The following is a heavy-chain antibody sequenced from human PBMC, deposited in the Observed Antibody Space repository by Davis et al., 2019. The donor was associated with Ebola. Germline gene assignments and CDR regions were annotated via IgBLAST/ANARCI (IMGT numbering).Heavy chain of an antibody. D-gene: IGHD3-10*01. CDR3: ARDLWLGELLGTYYFDY. J-gene: IGHJ4*02. CDR2: ISSSSSYI. V-gene: IGHV3-21*04. Sequence: GESLKISCAASGFTFSSYWMSWVRQAPGKGLEWVSSISSSSSYIYYADSVKGRFTISRDNAKNSLYLQMNSLRAEDTAVYYCARDLWLGELLGTYYFDYWGQGTLVTVSS. CDR1: GFTFSSYW.